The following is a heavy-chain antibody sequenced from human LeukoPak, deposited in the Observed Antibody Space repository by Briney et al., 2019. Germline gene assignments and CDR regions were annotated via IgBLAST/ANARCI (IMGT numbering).Heavy chain of an antibody. Sequence: PSETLSLTCTGSGGSISPIGSSTYYWGWIRQASGKGLEWIGSLFYGENTHYNPSLKSRATLSVDSSKNQFSLKLTSVTAADAAVYFCARQLPTAAADTRGYFDYWGQGTVVTVSS. CDR2: LFYGENT. J-gene: IGHJ4*02. V-gene: IGHV4-39*01. CDR1: GGSISPIGSSTYY. D-gene: IGHD6-25*01. CDR3: ARQLPTAAADTRGYFDY.